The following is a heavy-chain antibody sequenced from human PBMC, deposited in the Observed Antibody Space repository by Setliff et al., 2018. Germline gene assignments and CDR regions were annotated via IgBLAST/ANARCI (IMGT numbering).Heavy chain of an antibody. V-gene: IGHV5-10-1*01. CDR1: GYSFTSYW. J-gene: IGHJ4*02. CDR2: IDPSDSYT. Sequence: GESLKISCKGSGYSFTSYWISWVRQMPGKGLEWMGRIDPSDSYTNYSPSFQGHVPISADKSISTAYLQWSSLKASDTAMYYCASQPIMITFGGVIDYTPDGYWGQGTLVTVSS. CDR3: ASQPIMITFGGVIDYTPDGY. D-gene: IGHD3-16*02.